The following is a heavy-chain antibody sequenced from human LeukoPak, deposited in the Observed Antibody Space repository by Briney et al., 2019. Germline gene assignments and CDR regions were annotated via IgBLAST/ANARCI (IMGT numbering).Heavy chain of an antibody. Sequence: SETLSLTCAVSGGSISSGGYSRSWIRQPPGKGLEWIGYIYHSGSTYYNPSLKSRVTISVDRSKNQFSLKLSSVTAADTAVYYCASRDLRDDRRGYHFDYWGQGTLVTVSS. CDR2: IYHSGST. CDR3: ASRDLRDDRRGYHFDY. CDR1: GGSISSGGYS. V-gene: IGHV4-30-2*01. D-gene: IGHD5-24*01. J-gene: IGHJ4*02.